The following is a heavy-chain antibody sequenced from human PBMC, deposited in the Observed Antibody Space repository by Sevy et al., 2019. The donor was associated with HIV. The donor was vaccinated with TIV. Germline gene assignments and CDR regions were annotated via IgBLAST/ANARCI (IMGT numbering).Heavy chain of an antibody. CDR2: IAYDGSNK. CDR3: AKDQATDAGLDAFDI. Sequence: EGSLRLSCAASGFTFSSYGMHWVRQAPGKELEWVAVIAYDGSNKYYADSVKGRFTISRDNSKNTLYLQMNSLRAEDTAVYYCAKDQATDAGLDAFDIWGQGTMVTVSS. V-gene: IGHV3-30*18. J-gene: IGHJ3*02. CDR1: GFTFSSYG.